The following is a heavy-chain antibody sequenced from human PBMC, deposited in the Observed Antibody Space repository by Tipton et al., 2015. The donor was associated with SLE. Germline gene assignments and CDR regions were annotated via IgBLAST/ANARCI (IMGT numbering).Heavy chain of an antibody. Sequence: TLSLTCSVSGGSISSGGYYWSWIRQHPGKGLEWIGYIYYSGSTYYNPSLKSRVTISVDTSKNQFSLKLSSVTAADTAVYYCARDQRGGSDYWGQGTLVTVSS. V-gene: IGHV4-31*03. CDR1: GGSISSGGYY. CDR2: IYYSGST. CDR3: ARDQRGGSDY. D-gene: IGHD3-10*01. J-gene: IGHJ4*02.